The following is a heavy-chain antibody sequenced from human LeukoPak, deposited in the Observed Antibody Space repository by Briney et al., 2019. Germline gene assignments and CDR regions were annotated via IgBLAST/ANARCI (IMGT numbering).Heavy chain of an antibody. CDR2: ISSDGTYT. V-gene: IGHV3-74*01. Sequence: PGGSLRLSCAASGFTFSSHLMHWVRQAPGKGLVWVSRISSDGTYTNYADSVRGRFTISRDNAKNTLYLQMNSLRAEDTAVYYCVSFYETYWGQGTLVTVSS. D-gene: IGHD2/OR15-2a*01. J-gene: IGHJ4*02. CDR1: GFTFSSHL. CDR3: VSFYETY.